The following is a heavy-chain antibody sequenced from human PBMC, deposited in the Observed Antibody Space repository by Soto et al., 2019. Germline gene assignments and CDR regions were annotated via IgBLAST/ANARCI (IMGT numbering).Heavy chain of an antibody. CDR3: ATGPPDYYDSSGYYYYDY. Sequence: GASVKVSCKVSGYTLTKLSMHWVRQAPGKGLEWMGGFDPEDGETIYAQKFQGRVTMTEDTSTDTAYMELSSLRSEDTAVYYCATGPPDYYDSSGYYYYDYWGQGTLVIVSS. CDR2: FDPEDGET. J-gene: IGHJ4*02. V-gene: IGHV1-24*01. CDR1: GYTLTKLS. D-gene: IGHD3-22*01.